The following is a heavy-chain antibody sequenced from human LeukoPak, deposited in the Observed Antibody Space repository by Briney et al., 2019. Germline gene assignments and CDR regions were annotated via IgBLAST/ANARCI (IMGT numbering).Heavy chain of an antibody. Sequence: GGSLRLSCAASGFTLSSYDMSGVRQAPGKGLEWVSSITLSGGSTFYADSVKGRFTISRDNSKNTLYLQMNSLGAEGTAVYYCAKRGNPAVGHHYLDVWGEGTTVSVSS. D-gene: IGHD2-2*01. J-gene: IGHJ6*03. CDR1: GFTLSSYD. CDR2: ITLSGGST. V-gene: IGHV3-23*01. CDR3: AKRGNPAVGHHYLDV.